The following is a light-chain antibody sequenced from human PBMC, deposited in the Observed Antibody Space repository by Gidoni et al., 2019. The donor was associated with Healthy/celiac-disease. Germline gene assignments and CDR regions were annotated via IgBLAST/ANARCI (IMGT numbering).Light chain of an antibody. CDR3: ASSADSPYGPV. CDR2: SNH. Sequence: QTVLTQQPSASGTPGQRVTISWSGSSSNIGSNTVTWYQQRPGTAPKLLIYSNHQRPSAVPPRFSGPKSGTSASLAIIRLQSEAEADYYCASSADSPYGPVFGGWTTLTVL. CDR1: SSNIGSNT. V-gene: IGLV1-44*01. J-gene: IGLJ3*02.